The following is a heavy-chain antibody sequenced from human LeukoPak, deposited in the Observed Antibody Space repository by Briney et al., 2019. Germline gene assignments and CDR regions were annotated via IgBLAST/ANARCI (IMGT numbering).Heavy chain of an antibody. V-gene: IGHV3-7*01. CDR1: GFTFSSYW. J-gene: IGHJ4*02. CDR3: ARDGNDILTGIVY. Sequence: GGSLRLSCAASGFTFSSYWMSWVHQAPGKGLEWVANIKQDGSEKYYVDSVKGRFTISRDNAKNSLYLQMNSLRAEDTAVYYCARDGNDILTGIVYWGQGTLVTVSS. D-gene: IGHD3-9*01. CDR2: IKQDGSEK.